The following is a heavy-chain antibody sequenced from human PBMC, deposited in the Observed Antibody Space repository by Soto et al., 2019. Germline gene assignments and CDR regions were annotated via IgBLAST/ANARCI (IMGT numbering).Heavy chain of an antibody. CDR3: ARSKSIAALERDNWFDP. J-gene: IGHJ5*02. Sequence: PSETLSLTCAVSSGSISSGNWWSWVRQPPGKGLEWIGEIYHSGSTNYNPSLKSRVTISVDTSKNQFSLKLSSVTAADTAVYYCARSKSIAALERDNWFDPWGQGTLVTVSS. CDR2: IYHSGST. D-gene: IGHD6-6*01. CDR1: SGSISSGNW. V-gene: IGHV4-4*02.